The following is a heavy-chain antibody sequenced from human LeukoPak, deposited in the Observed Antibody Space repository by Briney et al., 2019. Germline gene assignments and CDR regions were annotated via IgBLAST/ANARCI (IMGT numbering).Heavy chain of an antibody. CDR3: ARATSYRGWLGQ. D-gene: IGHD6-19*01. CDR1: GGSISSSSYY. Sequence: PSETLSLTCTVSGGSISSSSYYWSWLRPPAGQGREWIGRIYSSGSTTYTPSLKSRVTMSTDTSKNQSSLKLSFVTAADTAVYYCARATSYRGWLGQWGEGTLVTVSS. V-gene: IGHV4-61*02. J-gene: IGHJ4*02. CDR2: IYSSGST.